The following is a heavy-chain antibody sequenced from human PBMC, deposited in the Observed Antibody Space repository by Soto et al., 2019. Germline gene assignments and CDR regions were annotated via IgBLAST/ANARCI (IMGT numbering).Heavy chain of an antibody. CDR2: ISAYNGNT. Sequence: ASVKVSCKASGYTFTSYGIIWVRQAPGQGLEWMGWISAYNGNTNYAQMLQGRVTMTTDTSTSTAYLELRSLRSDDTAVYYCARREFYYYYGMDVWGQGTTVTVSS. J-gene: IGHJ6*02. V-gene: IGHV1-18*01. CDR3: ARREFYYYYGMDV. CDR1: GYTFTSYG. D-gene: IGHD3-10*01.